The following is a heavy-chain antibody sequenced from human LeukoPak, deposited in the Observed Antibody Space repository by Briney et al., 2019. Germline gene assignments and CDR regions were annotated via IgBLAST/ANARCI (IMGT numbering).Heavy chain of an antibody. V-gene: IGHV3-23*01. CDR3: AKVPYSDYGSGRPPFMDA. CDR2: LSDSGGDT. D-gene: IGHD3-10*01. Sequence: PGGSLRLSCAASGFTFSSYAMSWVRQAPGQGLEWVSTLSDSGGDTYYADSVKGRFTISRDNSKSTLYLQMNSLRAADTAVYYCAKVPYSDYGSGRPPFMDAWGQGTTVAISS. CDR1: GFTFSSYA. J-gene: IGHJ6*02.